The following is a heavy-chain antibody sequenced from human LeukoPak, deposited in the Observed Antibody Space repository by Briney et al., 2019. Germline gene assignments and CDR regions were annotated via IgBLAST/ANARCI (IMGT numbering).Heavy chain of an antibody. V-gene: IGHV3-30*04. CDR3: ARPYYDILTGLRY. CDR1: GFTFSSYG. CDR2: ISYDGRNK. J-gene: IGHJ4*02. Sequence: SGGSLRLSCAASGFTFSSYGMHWVRQAAGKGMEWVAVISYDGRNKYYAECVKGRFTISRDNSTNTLYLQMTSLRAEDTAVYYCARPYYDILTGLRYWGQGTLVTVSS. D-gene: IGHD3-9*01.